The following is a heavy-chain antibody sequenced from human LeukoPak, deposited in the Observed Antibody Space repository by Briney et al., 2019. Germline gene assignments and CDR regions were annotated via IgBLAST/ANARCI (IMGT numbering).Heavy chain of an antibody. Sequence: PSETLSLTCTVSGGSISSYYWSWIRQPPGKGLEWIGYISYSGSTNYNPSLKSRVTISVDTSKNQFSLKLSSVTAADTAVYYCAISAGYSYGYVGYYYMDVWGKGTTVTVSS. CDR3: AISAGYSYGYVGYYYMDV. D-gene: IGHD5-18*01. CDR1: GGSISSYY. V-gene: IGHV4-59*12. J-gene: IGHJ6*03. CDR2: ISYSGST.